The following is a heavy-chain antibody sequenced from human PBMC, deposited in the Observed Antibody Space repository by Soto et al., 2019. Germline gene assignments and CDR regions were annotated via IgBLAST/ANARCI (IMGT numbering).Heavy chain of an antibody. CDR1: GYSFANYW. CDR2: IYPGDSDT. V-gene: IGHV5-51*01. D-gene: IGHD2-15*01. Sequence: SLKISCKASGYSFANYWIGWVRQMPGKGLEWMGIIYPGDSDTRYSPSFQGQVTISADKSISTAYLQWSSLKASDTAMYYCFSVKDDFSLATHYWCPGILVTLSS. J-gene: IGHJ4*02. CDR3: FSVKDDFSLATHY.